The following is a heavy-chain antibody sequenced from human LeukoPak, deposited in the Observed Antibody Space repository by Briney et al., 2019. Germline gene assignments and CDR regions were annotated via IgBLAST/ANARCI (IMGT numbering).Heavy chain of an antibody. CDR3: ASLYVWGSYRDFDY. CDR1: GFTFSSYA. Sequence: GGSLRLSCAASGFTFSSYAMHWVRQAPGKGLEWVAVISYDGSNKYYADSVKGRFTISRDNSKNTLYLQMNSLRAEDMAVYYCASLYVWGSYRDFDYWGQGTLVTVSS. D-gene: IGHD3-16*02. V-gene: IGHV3-30*04. CDR2: ISYDGSNK. J-gene: IGHJ4*02.